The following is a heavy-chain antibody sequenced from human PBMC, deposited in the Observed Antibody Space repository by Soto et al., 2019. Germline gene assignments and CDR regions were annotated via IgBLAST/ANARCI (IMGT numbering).Heavy chain of an antibody. CDR2: FDPEGGEA. J-gene: IGHJ4*02. V-gene: IGHV1-24*01. CDR3: ATSTPRRGSMITNINFEF. Sequence: VPVPVCCEVSGHTLTESSIQWVRQAPGKRHEWMGGFDPEGGEAISAQKWHCRGTVTEATVTDTAYMALNSMKSDDTAVYYCATSTPRRGSMITNINFEFWGQ. CDR1: GHTLTESS. D-gene: IGHD3-22*01.